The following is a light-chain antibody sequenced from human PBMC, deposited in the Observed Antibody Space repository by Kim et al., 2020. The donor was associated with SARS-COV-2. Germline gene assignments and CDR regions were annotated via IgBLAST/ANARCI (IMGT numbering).Light chain of an antibody. Sequence: SPAGGVIHPCRASQRVGTKLAWYQQTVGQAPSLLIYRASTRPTGIPARFSGSGSGTDLTLTLRRLQSDDVASYHCQQYDNWPRMYSFGQGPKLEI. CDR1: QRVGTK. J-gene: IGKJ2*01. V-gene: IGKV3D-15*01. CDR3: QQYDNWPRMYS. CDR2: RAS.